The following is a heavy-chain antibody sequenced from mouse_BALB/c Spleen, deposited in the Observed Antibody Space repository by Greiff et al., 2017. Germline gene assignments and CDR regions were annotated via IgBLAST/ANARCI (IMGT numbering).Heavy chain of an antibody. D-gene: IGHD1-2*01. V-gene: IGHV1-31*01. CDR2: INPYNGAT. J-gene: IGHJ2*01. CDR3: ARALYYGYSYYFDY. CDR1: GYSFTGYY. Sequence: EVQLQESGPELVKPGASVKISCKASGYSFTGYYMHWVKQSHVKSLEWIGRINPYNGATSYNQNFKDKASLTVDKSSSTAYMELHSLTSEDSAVYYCARALYYGYSYYFDYWGQGTTLTVSS.